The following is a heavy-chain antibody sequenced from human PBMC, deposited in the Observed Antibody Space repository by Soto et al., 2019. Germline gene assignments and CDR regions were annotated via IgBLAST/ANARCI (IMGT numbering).Heavy chain of an antibody. V-gene: IGHV3-48*03. CDR3: ARDGSRDTQLAGPYKWFDP. Sequence: GGSLRLSCTASGFIFSNYEMNWVRQAPGKGLEWISYTSVSGRTIYYADSVKGRFTISRDNAKKSLFLQINSLRVEDTAVYYCARDGSRDTQLAGPYKWFDPWGQGTQVTVSS. CDR2: TSVSGRTI. CDR1: GFIFSNYE. D-gene: IGHD1-1*01. J-gene: IGHJ5*02.